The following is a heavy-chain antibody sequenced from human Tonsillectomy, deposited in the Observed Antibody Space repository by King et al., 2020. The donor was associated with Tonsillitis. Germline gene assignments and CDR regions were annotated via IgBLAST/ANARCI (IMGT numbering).Heavy chain of an antibody. Sequence: QLVQSGAEVKKPGASVKVSCKASGYTFTRYGISWVRQAPGQGLEWMGWISAYNGNTNYAQKLQGRVTMTTDTSTSTAYMELRSLRSDDTAVYDCARDYDDFWSGSGGWFDPWGQGTLVTVSS. D-gene: IGHD3-3*01. CDR2: ISAYNGNT. CDR3: ARDYDDFWSGSGGWFDP. V-gene: IGHV1-18*01. CDR1: GYTFTRYG. J-gene: IGHJ5*02.